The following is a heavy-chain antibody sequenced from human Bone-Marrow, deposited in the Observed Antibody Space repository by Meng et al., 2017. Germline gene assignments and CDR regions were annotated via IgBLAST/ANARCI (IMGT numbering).Heavy chain of an antibody. D-gene: IGHD6-13*01. Sequence: GGSLRLSCAASGFTFSSYAIHWVRQAPGKGLEWVTVISYDGNNKYYADSVKGRFTISRDNTKNTLYLQMNSLRAENTAVYFCARDALSPPYSLVLDYWGQGTLVTVSS. CDR1: GFTFSSYA. V-gene: IGHV3-30*01. CDR3: ARDALSPPYSLVLDY. J-gene: IGHJ4*02. CDR2: ISYDGNNK.